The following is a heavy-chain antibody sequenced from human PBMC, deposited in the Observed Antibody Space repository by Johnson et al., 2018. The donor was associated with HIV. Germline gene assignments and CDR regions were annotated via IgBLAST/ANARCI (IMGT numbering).Heavy chain of an antibody. J-gene: IGHJ3*02. CDR2: ISYDGSNK. CDR3: ARDRTPLVKVDAFDI. Sequence: QVQLVESGGGVVQPGRSLRLSCAASGFTFSSYAMHWVRQAPGKGLEWVAVISYDGSNKYYAYSVKGRFTISRDNSKNTLYLQMNSLRAEDTAVYYCARDRTPLVKVDAFDIWGQGTMVTVSS. V-gene: IGHV3-30*04. CDR1: GFTFSSYA.